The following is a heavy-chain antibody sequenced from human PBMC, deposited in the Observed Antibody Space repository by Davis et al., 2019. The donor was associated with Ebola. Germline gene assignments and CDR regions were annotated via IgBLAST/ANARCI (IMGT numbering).Heavy chain of an antibody. V-gene: IGHV1-3*01. CDR1: GYTFTSYS. D-gene: IGHD6-6*01. CDR2: INAGNGNT. CDR3: ARGGQLVIWYYYYGMDV. J-gene: IGHJ6*02. Sequence: ASVKVSCKASGYTFTSYSMHWVRQAPGQRLEWMGWINAGNGNTKYSQKFQGRVTITRDTSVSTAYMELSSLRSEDTAVYYCARGGQLVIWYYYYGMDVWGQGTTVTVSS.